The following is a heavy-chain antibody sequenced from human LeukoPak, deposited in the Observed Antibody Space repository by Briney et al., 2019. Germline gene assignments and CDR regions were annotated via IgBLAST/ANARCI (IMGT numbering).Heavy chain of an antibody. CDR2: TSSSGSTI. CDR1: GFTFSDYY. Sequence: PGGSLRLSCAASGFTFSDYYMSWIRHASGKGLEWVSYTSSSGSTIYYADSVKGRFTISRDNAKNSLYLQMNSLRAEDTAVYYCARPNDHRIDYDYGVPTEIDYYYYYMDVWGKGTTVTVSS. CDR3: ARPNDHRIDYDYGVPTEIDYYYYYMDV. D-gene: IGHD4-17*01. J-gene: IGHJ6*03. V-gene: IGHV3-11*04.